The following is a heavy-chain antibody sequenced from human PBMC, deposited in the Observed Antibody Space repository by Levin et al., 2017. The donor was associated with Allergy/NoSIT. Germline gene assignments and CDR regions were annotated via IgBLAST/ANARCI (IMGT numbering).Heavy chain of an antibody. CDR3: ARGFSSSWYDAFDI. J-gene: IGHJ3*02. CDR2: IGTAGDT. D-gene: IGHD6-13*01. Sequence: LSLTCAASGFTFSSYDMHWVRQATGKGLEWVSAIGTAGDTYYPGSVKGRFTISRENAKNSLYLQMNSLRAGDTAVYYCARGFSSSWYDAFDIWGQGTMVTVSS. V-gene: IGHV3-13*01. CDR1: GFTFSSYD.